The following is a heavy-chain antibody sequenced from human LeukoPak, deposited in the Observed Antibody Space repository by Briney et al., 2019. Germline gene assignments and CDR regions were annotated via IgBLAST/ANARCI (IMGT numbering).Heavy chain of an antibody. D-gene: IGHD7-27*01. J-gene: IGHJ6*02. CDR3: AKGGLTGDGYYYYGMDV. CDR2: ISGSGGST. Sequence: GGSLRLSCAASGFTFDNYAMSWVRQAPGKGLEWVSAISGSGGSTYYADSVKGRFTISRDNSKNTLYLQMNSLRAEDTAVYYCAKGGLTGDGYYYYGMDVWGQGTTVTVSS. V-gene: IGHV3-23*01. CDR1: GFTFDNYA.